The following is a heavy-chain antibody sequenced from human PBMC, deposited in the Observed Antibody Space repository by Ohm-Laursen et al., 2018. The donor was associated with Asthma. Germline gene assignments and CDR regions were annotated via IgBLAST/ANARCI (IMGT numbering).Heavy chain of an antibody. Sequence: GSSVKVSCKASGYTFTGYYMHWVRQAPGQGLEWMGRINPNSGGTNYAQKFQGRVTMTRDTSISTAYMELSRLRSDDTAVYYCARGLGSGSYPQADADYWGQGTLVTVSS. V-gene: IGHV1-2*06. J-gene: IGHJ4*02. D-gene: IGHD3-10*01. CDR3: ARGLGSGSYPQADADY. CDR1: GYTFTGYY. CDR2: INPNSGGT.